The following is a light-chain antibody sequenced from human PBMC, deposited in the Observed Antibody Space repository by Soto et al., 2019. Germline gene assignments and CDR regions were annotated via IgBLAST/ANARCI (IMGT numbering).Light chain of an antibody. V-gene: IGLV2-14*01. CDR3: GSYSSTTAPEV. CDR1: SSDVGGYDF. Sequence: QSALAQPASVSGSPGQSITISCTGASSDVGGYDFVSWYQHHPGTPPKLIIYEVTHRPSGTSHRFSGSKSASKATLTIAGLHVQHEADYSCGSYSSTTAPEVFGPGTKGTVL. J-gene: IGLJ1*01. CDR2: EVT.